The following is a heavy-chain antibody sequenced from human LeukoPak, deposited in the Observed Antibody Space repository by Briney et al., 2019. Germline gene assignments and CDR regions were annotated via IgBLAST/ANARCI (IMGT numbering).Heavy chain of an antibody. CDR2: INPNIGVP. J-gene: IGHJ6*02. CDR3: ARTKGYWTSTSCPGGMDV. CDR1: GYTFTGHY. V-gene: IGHV1-2*02. Sequence: ASVKVSCKASGYTFTGHYMQWVRSAPGQGLEWMGWINPNIGVPNYAQKFQGRVIMTRDTSIRTAYMELRRLTSDDTAVYYCARTKGYWTSTSCPGGMDVSGQGTTVTVS. D-gene: IGHD2-2*01.